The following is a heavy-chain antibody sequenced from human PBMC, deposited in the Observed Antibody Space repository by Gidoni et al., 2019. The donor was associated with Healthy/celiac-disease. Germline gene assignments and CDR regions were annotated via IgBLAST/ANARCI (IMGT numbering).Heavy chain of an antibody. D-gene: IGHD2-15*01. Sequence: QIQLQQSGPGLVKPSQTLSVTCAISGDSVSSNSAAWNWIRQSPSRGLEWLGRTYYRSKWYNDYAVSVKSRITINPDTSENQFSLQLNSVTPEDTAMYYCARSDCSSGTCKVTFEYWGQGTLVTVSS. CDR3: ARSDCSSGTCKVTFEY. V-gene: IGHV6-1*01. CDR1: GDSVSSNSAA. CDR2: TYYRSKWYN. J-gene: IGHJ4*02.